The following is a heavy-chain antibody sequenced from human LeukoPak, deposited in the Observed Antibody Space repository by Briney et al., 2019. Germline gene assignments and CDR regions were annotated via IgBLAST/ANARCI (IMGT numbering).Heavy chain of an antibody. J-gene: IGHJ5*02. CDR2: INWNGDDT. Sequence: GGSLRLSCAASGFTFDSYGMSWVRQAPGKGLEWVSGINWNGDDTTYADSVKGRFTISRDNAKNSLYLQMNSLRAEDTAVYYCARGSIRYSSSWYWFDPWGQGTLVTVSS. D-gene: IGHD6-13*01. CDR3: ARGSIRYSSSWYWFDP. V-gene: IGHV3-20*04. CDR1: GFTFDSYG.